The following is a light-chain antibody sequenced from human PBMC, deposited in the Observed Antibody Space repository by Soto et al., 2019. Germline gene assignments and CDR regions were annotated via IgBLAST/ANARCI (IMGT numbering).Light chain of an antibody. J-gene: IGKJ1*01. V-gene: IGKV4-1*01. CDR2: WAS. CDR3: LQYYGPPQT. CDR1: QSVLYSSNNKNY. Sequence: DIVMTQSPDSLAVSLGERATINCKSSQSVLYSSNNKNYLAWYQQKPGQPPKLLIYWASTRVSGVPDRFSGSGSGTDFTLTISSLQAEDVAVYYGLQYYGPPQTFGQGTKVDIK.